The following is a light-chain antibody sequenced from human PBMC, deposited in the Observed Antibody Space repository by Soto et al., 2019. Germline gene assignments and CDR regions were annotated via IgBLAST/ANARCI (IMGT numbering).Light chain of an antibody. J-gene: IGLJ2*01. CDR2: EVT. V-gene: IGLV2-8*01. CDR1: SSDVGDYNY. Sequence: QSALTQPPSASGSPGQSVSISCTGTSSDVGDYNYVSWYQQHPGKAPKVMIYEVTKRPSGVPDRFSGSKSGNTASLTVSGLQAEDEADYYCSSYAGVNNFVVFGGGTKLTVL. CDR3: SSYAGVNNFVV.